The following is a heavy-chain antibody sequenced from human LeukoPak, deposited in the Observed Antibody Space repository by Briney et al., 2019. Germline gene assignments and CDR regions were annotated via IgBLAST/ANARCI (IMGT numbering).Heavy chain of an antibody. J-gene: IGHJ4*02. D-gene: IGHD6-19*01. V-gene: IGHV3-33*01. CDR1: GFTFSSYG. CDR3: ARGVYNSGWYYFDY. CDR2: IWYDGSNK. Sequence: PGGSLRLSCAASGFTFSSYGMHWVRQAPGKGLEWVAMIWYDGSNKYYGDSVKGRFTIFRDNSKNTLYLQMNSLRAEDTAVYFCARGVYNSGWYYFDYWGQGTLVTVSS.